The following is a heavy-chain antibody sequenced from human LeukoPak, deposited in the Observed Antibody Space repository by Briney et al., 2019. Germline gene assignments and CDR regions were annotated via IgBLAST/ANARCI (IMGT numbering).Heavy chain of an antibody. CDR1: GGSFSGYY. Sequence: KSSETLSLTCAVYGGSFSGYYWSWIRQPPGKGLEWIGEINHSGSTNYNPSLKSRVTISVDTSKNQFSLKLSSLTAADTAVYYCARGEDCSGGSCYPFDYWGQGTLVTVSS. J-gene: IGHJ4*02. D-gene: IGHD2-15*01. CDR3: ARGEDCSGGSCYPFDY. CDR2: INHSGST. V-gene: IGHV4-34*01.